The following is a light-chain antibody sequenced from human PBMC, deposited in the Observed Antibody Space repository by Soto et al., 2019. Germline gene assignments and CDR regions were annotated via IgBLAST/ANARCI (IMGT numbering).Light chain of an antibody. CDR1: QSVLSSSNDKNY. J-gene: IGKJ2*01. CDR2: WAS. CDR3: QQYYNSPYT. Sequence: DIVVTQSPDSLPVSLGERATINCKSSQSVLSSSNDKNYLAWYRQKPGQPPKLLIYWASTRESGVPDRFSGSGSGTDFTLTITRLQAEDVAVYYCQQYYNSPYTFGQGTQLEIK. V-gene: IGKV4-1*01.